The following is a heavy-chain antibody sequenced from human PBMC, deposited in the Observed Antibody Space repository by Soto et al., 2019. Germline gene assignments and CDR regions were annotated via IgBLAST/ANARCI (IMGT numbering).Heavy chain of an antibody. D-gene: IGHD1-26*01. CDR1: GYTFTGYY. CDR2: INPNSGGT. CDR3: AKLVGPGGIPGGMDV. Sequence: ASVKVSCKASGYTFTGYYMHWVRQAPGQGLEWMGWINPNSGGTNYAQKFQGWVTMTRDTSISTAYMELSRLRSDDTAVYYCAKLVGPGGIPGGMDVWGQGTTVTVSS. J-gene: IGHJ6*02. V-gene: IGHV1-2*04.